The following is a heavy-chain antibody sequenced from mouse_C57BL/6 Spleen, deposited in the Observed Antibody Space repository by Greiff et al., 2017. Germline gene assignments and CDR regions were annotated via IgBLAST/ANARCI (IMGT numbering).Heavy chain of an antibody. D-gene: IGHD2-4*01. CDR3: ARGYDYDLYAMDY. CDR1: GYSITSGYY. V-gene: IGHV3-6*01. J-gene: IGHJ4*01. Sequence: VQLQQSGPGLVKPSQSLSLTCSVTGYSITSGYYWNWIRQFPGNKLEWMGYISYDGSNNYNPSLKNRISITRDTSKNQFFLKLNSVTTEDTATYYCARGYDYDLYAMDYWGQGTSVTVSS. CDR2: ISYDGSN.